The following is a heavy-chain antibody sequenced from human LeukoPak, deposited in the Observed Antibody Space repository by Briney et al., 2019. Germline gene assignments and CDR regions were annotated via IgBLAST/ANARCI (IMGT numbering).Heavy chain of an antibody. J-gene: IGHJ4*02. Sequence: SETLSLTCVVSGASVSSSHWNWIRQLPGKGLEWIGCLSYTGRTDYNPSLTSRVTISLDTSKNQVSLKLRSVTAADTAVYYCSEGYFEPFDHWGQGTLVTVSS. CDR2: LSYTGRT. CDR1: GASVSSSH. V-gene: IGHV4-59*02. D-gene: IGHD2/OR15-2a*01. CDR3: SEGYFEPFDH.